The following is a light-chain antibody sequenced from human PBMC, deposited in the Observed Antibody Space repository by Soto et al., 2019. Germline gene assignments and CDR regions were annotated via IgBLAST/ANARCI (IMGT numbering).Light chain of an antibody. V-gene: IGLV2-14*03. CDR3: TSYTSSDSYV. J-gene: IGLJ1*01. CDR2: GVA. CDR1: SSDVGGYNY. Sequence: QSVLTQPAAVSGSPGQSITISCTGTSSDVGGYNYVSWYQQHPGRAPTLILYGVANRPSGVSNRFSGSESGNTASLTISGLQFEDEADYYCTSYTSSDSYVFGVGTKVTVL.